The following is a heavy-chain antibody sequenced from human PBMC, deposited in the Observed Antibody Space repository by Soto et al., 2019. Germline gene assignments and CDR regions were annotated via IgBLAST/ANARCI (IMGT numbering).Heavy chain of an antibody. Sequence: SGPTLVNPTQTLTLTCTLSGISLSTSGLGVGWIRQPPGKALEWLALIYWNDDKRYSPSLKARLTITKDTSKNQVVLTMTNMDPVDTATYYCAHRPSGWYLFDYWGQGTLVTVSS. V-gene: IGHV2-5*01. CDR3: AHRPSGWYLFDY. D-gene: IGHD6-19*01. CDR1: GISLSTSGLG. J-gene: IGHJ4*02. CDR2: IYWNDDK.